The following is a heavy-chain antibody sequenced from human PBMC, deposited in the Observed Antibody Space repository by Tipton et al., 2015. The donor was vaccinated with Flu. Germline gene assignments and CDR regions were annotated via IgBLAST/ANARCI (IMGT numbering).Heavy chain of an antibody. CDR1: GFIFSDYG. Sequence: SLRLSCEASGFIFSDYGMHWVRQAPGRGLEWVAVIWYDGSNEYYIDSVKGRFSISRDNSKSTLYLQMNSLRVEDTGLYYCARGQWATPYYGVDVWGHGTTVTVSS. J-gene: IGHJ6*02. CDR2: IWYDGSNE. CDR3: ARGQWATPYYGVDV. D-gene: IGHD1-26*01. V-gene: IGHV3-33*01.